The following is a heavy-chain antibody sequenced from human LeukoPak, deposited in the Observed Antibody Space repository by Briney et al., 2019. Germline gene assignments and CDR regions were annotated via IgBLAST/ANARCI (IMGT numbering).Heavy chain of an antibody. Sequence: GGSLRLSCAASGFTFSSYWMHWVRQAPGKGLVWVSRINSDGSSTSYADSVKGRFTISRDNAKNTLYLQMNSLRAEDTAMYYCAALGIPRRYFDYWGQGTLVTVSS. CDR1: GFTFSSYW. D-gene: IGHD3-16*01. V-gene: IGHV3-74*01. J-gene: IGHJ4*02. CDR3: AALGIPRRYFDY. CDR2: INSDGSST.